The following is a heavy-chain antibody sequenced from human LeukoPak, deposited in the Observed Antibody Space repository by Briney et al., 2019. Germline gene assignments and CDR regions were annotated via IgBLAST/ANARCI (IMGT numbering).Heavy chain of an antibody. CDR3: VQTTGWPGFDY. J-gene: IGHJ4*02. V-gene: IGHV4-4*09. Sequence: SETLSLICTASGAPISRFYWNWVRQLPGKGLEWIGNIYNGVPTFFNPSLKSRVTLSVDTSKTQFSLQLASVTAADTAVYYCVQTTGWPGFDYWGQGILVTVSS. CDR1: GAPISRFY. CDR2: IYNGVPT. D-gene: IGHD6-19*01.